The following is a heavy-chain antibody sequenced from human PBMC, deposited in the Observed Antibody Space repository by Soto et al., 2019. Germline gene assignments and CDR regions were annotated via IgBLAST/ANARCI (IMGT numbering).Heavy chain of an antibody. Sequence: QVQLMQSGAEVKQPGASVKVSCKASGYTFSSFGISWVRQARGQGLEWMGWISTSNDNTDYAQKLQGRVTMTTDTSTSTAYMELRSLRSDDTAVYYCARGRGERRFDPRGQGTPVSVSS. CDR1: GYTFSSFG. V-gene: IGHV1-18*01. CDR3: ARGRGERRFDP. J-gene: IGHJ5*02. CDR2: ISTSNDNT. D-gene: IGHD1-1*01.